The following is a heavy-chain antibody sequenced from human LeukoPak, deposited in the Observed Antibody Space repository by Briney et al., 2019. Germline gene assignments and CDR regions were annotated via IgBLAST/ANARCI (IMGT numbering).Heavy chain of an antibody. V-gene: IGHV3-23*01. J-gene: IGHJ4*02. CDR1: GFTFSDYS. CDR3: ARDLWGAGDC. Sequence: QSGGSLRLSCAASGFTFSDYSMSWVRQAPGKGLEWVAAVGHNAAGTYYADSVKGRFTISRDNAKNTLYLQMNSLTAEDTAVYYCARDLWGAGDCWGQGTLVTVSS. CDR2: VGHNAAGT. D-gene: IGHD1-26*01.